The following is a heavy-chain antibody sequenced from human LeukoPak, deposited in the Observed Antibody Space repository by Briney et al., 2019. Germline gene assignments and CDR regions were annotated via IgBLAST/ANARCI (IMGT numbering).Heavy chain of an antibody. CDR1: GFTFDNFA. CDR2: ITGSGGST. Sequence: GGSLRLSCAPSGFTFDNFAMTWVRQAPGKGLEWVSEITGSGGSTYYADSVKGRYTISRDNSKNTLYLQMNSLRAEDTAIYYCARELFDFDYWGQGTLVTVSS. D-gene: IGHD3-10*01. V-gene: IGHV3-23*01. CDR3: ARELFDFDY. J-gene: IGHJ4*02.